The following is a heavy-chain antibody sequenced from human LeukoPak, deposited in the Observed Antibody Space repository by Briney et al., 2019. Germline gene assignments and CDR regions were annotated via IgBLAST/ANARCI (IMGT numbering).Heavy chain of an antibody. V-gene: IGHV3-30-3*01. CDR1: GFTFSSYA. J-gene: IGHJ4*02. Sequence: GGSLRLSCAASGFTFSSYAMHWVRQAPGKGLEWVAVISYDGSNKYYADSVKGRFTISADNSKNTLFLHMNSLRTEDTALSSCAIPYGDFVYWGQGMLVTVSS. D-gene: IGHD4-17*01. CDR2: ISYDGSNK. CDR3: AIPYGDFVY.